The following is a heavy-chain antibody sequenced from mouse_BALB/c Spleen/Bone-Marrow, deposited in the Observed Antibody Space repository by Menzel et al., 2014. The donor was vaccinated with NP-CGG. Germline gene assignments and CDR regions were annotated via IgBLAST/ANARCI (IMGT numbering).Heavy chain of an antibody. CDR1: GFTFSSFG. CDR2: ISSGSSTI. D-gene: IGHD4-1*01. V-gene: IGHV5-17*02. J-gene: IGHJ2*01. CDR3: TRGGNWEDFDY. Sequence: EVKLMESGGGLVQLGGSRKLSCAASGFTFSSFGMHWVRQAPERGLEWVAYISSGSSTIFYADTVKGRFTISRDNPKNTLFLQMTSLRSEDTAMYYCTRGGNWEDFDYWGQGTTLTVSS.